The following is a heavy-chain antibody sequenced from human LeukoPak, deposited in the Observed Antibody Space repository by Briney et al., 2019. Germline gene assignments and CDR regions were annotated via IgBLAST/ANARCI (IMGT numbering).Heavy chain of an antibody. D-gene: IGHD3-22*01. CDR3: ARAAIIVVQARRLIYFEY. Sequence: GGSLRLSCAASGFTFSSYWMSWVRQAPGKGLEWVSNISRDGGDKYYVDSVKGRFTISRDNSKNSLYLQMNSLGAEDTAVYYCARAAIIVVQARRLIYFEYWGPGPLVGVFS. CDR1: GFTFSSYW. CDR2: ISRDGGDK. V-gene: IGHV3-7*04. J-gene: IGHJ4*02.